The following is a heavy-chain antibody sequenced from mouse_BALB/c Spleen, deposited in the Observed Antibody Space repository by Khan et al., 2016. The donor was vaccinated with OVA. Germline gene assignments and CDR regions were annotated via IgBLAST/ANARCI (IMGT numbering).Heavy chain of an antibody. D-gene: IGHD2-4*01. Sequence: EVQLQESGPGLVKPSQSLSLTCTVTGYSITSDYAWNWIRQFPGNKLEWMGYISYSGSNNYNPALTSRISITRDTSKNQFFLQLNSVTTEDTATYYCARDDSRYNYAMDYWGQGTSVTVSS. V-gene: IGHV3-2*02. CDR3: ARDDSRYNYAMDY. CDR1: GYSITSDYA. J-gene: IGHJ4*01. CDR2: ISYSGSN.